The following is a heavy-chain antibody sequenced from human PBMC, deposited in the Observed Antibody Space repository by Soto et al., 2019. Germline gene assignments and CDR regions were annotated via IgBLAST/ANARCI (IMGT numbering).Heavy chain of an antibody. V-gene: IGHV1-2*04. Sequence: ASVKVSCKASGYTFTGYYMHWVRQAPGQGLEWMGWINPNSGGTNYAQKFQGWVTMTRDTSISTAYMELSRLRSDDTAVYYCARGGADSSSNYYYGMDVWGQGTTVTASS. CDR2: INPNSGGT. J-gene: IGHJ6*02. CDR1: GYTFTGYY. D-gene: IGHD6-6*01. CDR3: ARGGADSSSNYYYGMDV.